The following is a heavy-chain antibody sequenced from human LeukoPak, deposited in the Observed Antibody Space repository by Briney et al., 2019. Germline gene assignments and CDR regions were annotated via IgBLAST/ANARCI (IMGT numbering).Heavy chain of an antibody. CDR2: ISSSGSTI. CDR1: GFTFSSSW. D-gene: IGHD6-13*01. V-gene: IGHV3-48*04. CDR3: VGGQGAAAGID. J-gene: IGHJ4*02. Sequence: GGSLRLSCAASGFTFSSSWMHWVCQAPGKGLEWVSYISSSGSTIYYADSVKGRFTISRDNAKNSLYLQMNSLRAEDTAVYYRVGGQGAAAGIDWGQGTLVTVSS.